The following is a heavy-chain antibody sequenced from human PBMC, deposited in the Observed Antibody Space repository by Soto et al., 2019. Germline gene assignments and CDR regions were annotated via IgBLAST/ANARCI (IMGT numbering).Heavy chain of an antibody. CDR2: IIPIPGTA. J-gene: IGHJ6*02. CDR3: ARSQGSSTSLEIYYYYYYGMDV. Sequence: QVQLVQSGAEVKKPGSSVKVSCKASGGTFGSYAISWVRQAPGQGLEWMGGIIPIPGTANYAQKFQGTVTIAAYESTSTAYMELSSLRSEDTAVYYCARSQGSSTSLEIYYYYYYGMDVWGQGTTVTVSS. CDR1: GGTFGSYA. D-gene: IGHD2-2*01. V-gene: IGHV1-69*01.